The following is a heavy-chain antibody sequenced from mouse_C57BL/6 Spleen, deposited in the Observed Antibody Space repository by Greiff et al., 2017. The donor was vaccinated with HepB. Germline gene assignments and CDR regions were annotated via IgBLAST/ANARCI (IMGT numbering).Heavy chain of an antibody. CDR3: ARERYYGSSPNWYFDV. CDR2: INYDGSST. J-gene: IGHJ1*03. D-gene: IGHD1-1*01. V-gene: IGHV5-16*01. Sequence: EVQLVESEGGLVQPGRSMKLSCTASGFTFSDYYMAWVRQVPEKGLEWVANINYDGSSTYYLDSLKSRFIISRDNAKNILYLQMSSLKSEDTATYYCARERYYGSSPNWYFDVWGTGTTVTVSS. CDR1: GFTFSDYY.